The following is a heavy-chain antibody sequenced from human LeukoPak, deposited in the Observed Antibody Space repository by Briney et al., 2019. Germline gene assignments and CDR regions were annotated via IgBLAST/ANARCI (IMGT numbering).Heavy chain of an antibody. CDR2: IYHSGST. D-gene: IGHD2-2*01. V-gene: IGHV4-30-2*01. CDR3: ARQGFSYADDH. CDR1: GFTFSSYA. J-gene: IGHJ4*02. Sequence: LRLSCAASGFTFSSYAMSWVRQAPGKGLEWVGYIYHSGSTYYNPSLKSRVTISVDRSKNQFSLKLSSVTAADTAVYYCARQGFSYADDHWGQGTLVTVSS.